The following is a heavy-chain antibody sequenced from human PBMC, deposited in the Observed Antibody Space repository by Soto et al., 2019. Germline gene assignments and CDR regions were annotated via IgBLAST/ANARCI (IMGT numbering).Heavy chain of an antibody. CDR1: GFAFSSYS. CDR2: ISGYGGST. V-gene: IGHV3-23*01. J-gene: IGHJ4*02. Sequence: EVQLLESGGDLVQPGGSLRLSCAASGFAFSSYSMNWVRQAPGKGLQWVAGISGYGGSTYYADSVKGRFTISRDNSKNTLHLQMTSLGAEDTALYYCAKVANLANPYFFDLWGQGTLVTFSS. CDR3: AKVANLANPYFFDL.